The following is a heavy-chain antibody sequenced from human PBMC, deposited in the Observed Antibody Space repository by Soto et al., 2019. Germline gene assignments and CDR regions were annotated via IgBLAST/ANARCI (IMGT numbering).Heavy chain of an antibody. CDR3: ASSARVWFGESLFDY. V-gene: IGHV4-4*02. D-gene: IGHD3-10*01. J-gene: IGHJ4*02. Sequence: QVQLQESGPGLVKPSGTLSLTCAVSGGSISSSNWWSWVRQPPGKGLEWIGEIYHSGSTNYNPSLKSRVTISVDKSTNQFSLKLSSVTAADTAVYYCASSARVWFGESLFDYWGQGTLVTVSS. CDR1: GGSISSSNW. CDR2: IYHSGST.